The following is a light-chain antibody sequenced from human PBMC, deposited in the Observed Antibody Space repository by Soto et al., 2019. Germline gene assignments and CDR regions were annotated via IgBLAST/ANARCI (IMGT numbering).Light chain of an antibody. CDR3: SSYTTSYTQV. CDR2: EVS. V-gene: IGLV2-14*01. CDR1: SSDVGGYNY. Sequence: QSALTQPASVSGSPGQSITISCTGTSSDVGGYNYVSWYQHHPGKVPKLMIYEVSNRPSGISNRFSGSKSGNTASLTISGLQSEDEADYYGSSYTTSYTQVFGGGPKLTVL. J-gene: IGLJ2*01.